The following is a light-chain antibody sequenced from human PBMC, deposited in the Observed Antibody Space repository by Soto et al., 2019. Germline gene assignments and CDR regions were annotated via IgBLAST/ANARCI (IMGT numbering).Light chain of an antibody. J-gene: IGLJ2*01. V-gene: IGLV1-40*01. Sequence: QLVLTQPPSVSGAPGQRVTISCTGSGSNIGALYDVNWYQQLPGAAPKLLIYGDNNRPSGVPDRFSGSKSGTSASLAITGLQPEDEAEYYCQSYDSSLSACVFGGGTKLTVL. CDR2: GDN. CDR1: GSNIGALYD. CDR3: QSYDSSLSACV.